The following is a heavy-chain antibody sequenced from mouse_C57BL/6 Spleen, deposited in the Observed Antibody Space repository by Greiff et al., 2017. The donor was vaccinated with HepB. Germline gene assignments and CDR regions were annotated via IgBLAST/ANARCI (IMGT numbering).Heavy chain of an antibody. Sequence: QVQLQQPGAELVMPGASVKLSCKASGYTFTSYWMHWVKQRPGQGLEWIGEIDPSDSYTNYNQKFKGKSTLTVDKSSSTAYMQLSSLTSEDSAVYYCARLRTTVVDWYFDVWGTGTTVTVSS. CDR3: ARLRTTVVDWYFDV. D-gene: IGHD1-1*01. J-gene: IGHJ1*03. V-gene: IGHV1-69*01. CDR2: IDPSDSYT. CDR1: GYTFTSYW.